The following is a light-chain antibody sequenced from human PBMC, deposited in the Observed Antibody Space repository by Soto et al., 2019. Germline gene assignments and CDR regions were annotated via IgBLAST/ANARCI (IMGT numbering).Light chain of an antibody. CDR1: SSXVGGYNF. CDR2: DVT. Sequence: QSALTQPRSVSGSPGQSVTISCTGTSSXVGGYNFVSWYQQHPGKAPKFMIYDVTKRPSGVPDRFSGSKSGNTASLTISGLQAEDEADYYCCSYVGSYTSYVFGTGTKLTVL. CDR3: CSYVGSYTSYV. J-gene: IGLJ1*01. V-gene: IGLV2-11*01.